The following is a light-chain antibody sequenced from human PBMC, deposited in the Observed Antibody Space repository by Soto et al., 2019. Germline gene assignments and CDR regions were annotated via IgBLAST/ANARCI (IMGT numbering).Light chain of an antibody. CDR2: DAS. J-gene: IGKJ2*01. CDR1: QSVSRY. Sequence: EIVLTQSPATLSLSPGERATLSCRASQSVSRYLAWYQQKPGQAPRLLISDASDRATGIPARFSGSGSGTYFTLTISSLEPEDFAVYYCKQRNNWPLTFGQGTKLKIK. V-gene: IGKV3-11*01. CDR3: KQRNNWPLT.